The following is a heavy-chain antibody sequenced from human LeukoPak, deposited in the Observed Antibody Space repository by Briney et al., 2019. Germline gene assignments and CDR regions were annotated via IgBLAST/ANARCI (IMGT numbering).Heavy chain of an antibody. V-gene: IGHV4-4*02. CDR2: IYYSGST. CDR1: GGSITNSYW. J-gene: IGHJ4*02. CDR3: ARAGGRDFHFDS. Sequence: SETLSLTCAVSGGSITNSYWWTWVRQSPGKGLEWVGEIYYSGSTNYNPSLKSRVTMSVDKSKNQFSLKLSPVTAADTAFYFCARAGGRDFHFDSWGQGTLVTVSS. D-gene: IGHD5-12*01.